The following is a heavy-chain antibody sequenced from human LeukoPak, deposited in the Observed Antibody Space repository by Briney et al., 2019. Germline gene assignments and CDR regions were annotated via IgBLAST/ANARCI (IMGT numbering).Heavy chain of an antibody. CDR1: GGSISSSSYY. Sequence: SETLSLTCTVSGGSISSSSYYWGWIRQPPGKGLEWIGSIYYSGSTYYNPSLKSRVTISVDTSKNQFSLKLSSVTAADTAVYYCARDEVTTGTTKFDPWGQGTLVTVSS. CDR3: ARDEVTTGTTKFDP. D-gene: IGHD1-1*01. V-gene: IGHV4-39*07. J-gene: IGHJ5*02. CDR2: IYYSGST.